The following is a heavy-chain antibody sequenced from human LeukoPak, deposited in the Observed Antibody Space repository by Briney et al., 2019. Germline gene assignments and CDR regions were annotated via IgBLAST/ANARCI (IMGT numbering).Heavy chain of an antibody. CDR2: IKSKTAGETT. V-gene: IGHV3-15*01. CDR1: GFKFKDSW. J-gene: IGHJ1*01. Sequence: PGGSLRLSCAASGFKFKDSWMSWVRLAPGKGLEWVGRIKSKTAGETTDYAAAVTGRFTISRDDSRNTLYLQINSLKTEDTGVYYCTTEPRDWGQGTLVTVSS. CDR3: TTEPRD.